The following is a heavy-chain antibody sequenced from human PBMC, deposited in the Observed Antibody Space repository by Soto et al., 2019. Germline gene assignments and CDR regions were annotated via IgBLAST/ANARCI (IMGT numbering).Heavy chain of an antibody. CDR2: IYHSGST. V-gene: IGHV4-38-2*01. CDR3: SGMATDPYCFDY. CDR1: GYSISSGYY. J-gene: IGHJ4*02. Sequence: LSLTCAVSGYSISSGYYWGWIRQPPGKGLEWIGSIYHSGSTYYNPSLKSRVTISVDTSKNQFSLKLSSVTAADTAVYYCSGMATDPYCFDYWVQGTLVTVSS. D-gene: IGHD5-12*01.